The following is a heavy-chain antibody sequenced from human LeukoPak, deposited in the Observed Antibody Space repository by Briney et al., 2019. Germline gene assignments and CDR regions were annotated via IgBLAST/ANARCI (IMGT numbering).Heavy chain of an antibody. CDR3: ARPFYDSSGYQGLV. CDR1: GGSISSSSYY. Sequence: SETLSLTCTVSGGSISSSSYYWGWIRQPPGKGLEWIGSIYYSGSTYYNPSLKSRVTISVDTSKNQFSLKLSSVTAADTAVYYCARPFYDSSGYQGLVWGQGTLVTVSS. J-gene: IGHJ4*02. V-gene: IGHV4-39*07. CDR2: IYYSGST. D-gene: IGHD3-22*01.